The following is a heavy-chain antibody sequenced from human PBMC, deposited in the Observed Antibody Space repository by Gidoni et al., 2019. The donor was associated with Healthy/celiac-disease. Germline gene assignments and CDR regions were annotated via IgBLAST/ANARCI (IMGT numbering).Heavy chain of an antibody. D-gene: IGHD5-12*01. CDR3: ARMHFGPKVRDGYNKLEY. CDR1: GVSISSYY. J-gene: IGHJ4*02. Sequence: QVQLQESGPGLVKPSATLSLTCTVSGVSISSYYWSWIRQPLGKGLEWIGYIYYSGSTNYNPSLKSRVTISVDTSKNQFSLKLSSVTAADTAVYYCARMHFGPKVRDGYNKLEYWGQGTLVTVSS. V-gene: IGHV4-59*01. CDR2: IYYSGST.